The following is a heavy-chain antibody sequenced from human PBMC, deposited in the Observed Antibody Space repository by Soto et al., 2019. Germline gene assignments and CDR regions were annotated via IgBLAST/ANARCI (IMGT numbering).Heavy chain of an antibody. J-gene: IGHJ4*02. CDR3: TTDYYYDSSGFLIDY. CDR1: GFIFSNAR. CDR2: IKTKTDGGTT. D-gene: IGHD3-22*01. Sequence: PGGSLRLSCAASGFIFSNARMNWVRQAPGKGLEWVGRIKTKTDGGTTDYAAPVKGRFTISRDDSKNTLYLQMNSLKTEDTAVYYCTTDYYYDSSGFLIDYWGQGTLVTVSS. V-gene: IGHV3-15*07.